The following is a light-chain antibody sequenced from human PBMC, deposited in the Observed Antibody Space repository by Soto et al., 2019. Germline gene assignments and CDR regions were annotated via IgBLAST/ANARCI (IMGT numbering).Light chain of an antibody. CDR3: SSYAGAITFYV. J-gene: IGLJ1*01. CDR2: GVN. V-gene: IGLV2-23*02. Sequence: QSALTQPASVSGSPGQSITISCTGTSSDVGTYTLVSWYQQHPGKAPKLVIYGVNKRPAGVSKRFSGSKSGDTASLTISGLQAEDEADYYCSSYAGAITFYVFGTGTRSPS. CDR1: SSDVGTYTL.